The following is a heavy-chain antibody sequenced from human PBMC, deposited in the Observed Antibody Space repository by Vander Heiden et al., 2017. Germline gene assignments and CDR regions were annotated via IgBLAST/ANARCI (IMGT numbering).Heavy chain of an antibody. V-gene: IGHV7-4-1*02. CDR1: GYTVNHHA. CDR3: AREMTGTYGLGY. J-gene: IGHJ4*02. D-gene: IGHD1-26*01. CDR2: INTNTGKA. Sequence: QVQLVQSGSELRKPGASVQVSCKASGYTVNHHAVTWVRQAPGEGREWIGWINTNTGKAAFAQGFTGRFLLTLDTSVTTAYLEITSLKAEDTAMYYCAREMTGTYGLGYWGQGSLVTVSS.